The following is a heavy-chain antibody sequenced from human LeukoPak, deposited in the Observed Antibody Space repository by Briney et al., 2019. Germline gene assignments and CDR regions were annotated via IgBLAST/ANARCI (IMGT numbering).Heavy chain of an antibody. V-gene: IGHV4-4*07. Sequence: SETLSLTCTVSGGSTIGYYWSWIRQPAGKGLEWIGRIYSSGSTNYNPSLKSRVTVSVDTSKNQLSLRLTSVTAADTAVYYCARGASGRWDFDYWGQGTLVTVSS. CDR2: IYSSGST. CDR3: ARGASGRWDFDY. D-gene: IGHD3-10*01. J-gene: IGHJ4*02. CDR1: GGSTIGYY.